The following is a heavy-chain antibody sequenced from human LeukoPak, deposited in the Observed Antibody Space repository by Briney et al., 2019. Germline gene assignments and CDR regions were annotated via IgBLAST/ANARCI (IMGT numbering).Heavy chain of an antibody. D-gene: IGHD2-2*02. Sequence: SETLSLTCTVSGGSISSYYWSWIRQPPGKGLEWIGSIYHSGSTYYNPSLKSRVTISVDTSKNQFSLKLSSVTAADTAVYYCARGIVVVPAAINWFDPWGQGTLVTVSS. CDR2: IYHSGST. J-gene: IGHJ5*02. CDR3: ARGIVVVPAAINWFDP. CDR1: GGSISSYY. V-gene: IGHV4-59*12.